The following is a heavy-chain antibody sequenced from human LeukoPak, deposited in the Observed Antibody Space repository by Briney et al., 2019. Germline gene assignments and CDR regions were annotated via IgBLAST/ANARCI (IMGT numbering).Heavy chain of an antibody. CDR3: ARSVVVVAADYYYYGMDV. CDR2: IYYSGST. CDR1: GGSISSYY. D-gene: IGHD2-15*01. Sequence: KPSETLSLTCTVSGGSISSYYWSWIRQPPGKGLEWIGYIYYSGSTNYNPSLKSRVTISVDTSKNQFSLKLSSVTAADTAVHYCARSVVVVAADYYYYGMDVWGQGTTVTVSS. J-gene: IGHJ6*02. V-gene: IGHV4-59*08.